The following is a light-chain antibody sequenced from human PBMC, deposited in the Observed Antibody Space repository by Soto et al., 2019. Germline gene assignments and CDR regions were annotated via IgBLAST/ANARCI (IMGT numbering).Light chain of an antibody. Sequence: DIQMTQSPSSLPASVGDRVTITCRASQAISNYLAWYQQKPGKVPTLLIYAASTLQSGVPSRFSGSGSGTDFTLTISSLQPEDAATYYCQKFNAVPTFGGGTKVEI. CDR3: QKFNAVPT. CDR1: QAISNY. V-gene: IGKV1-27*01. J-gene: IGKJ4*01. CDR2: AAS.